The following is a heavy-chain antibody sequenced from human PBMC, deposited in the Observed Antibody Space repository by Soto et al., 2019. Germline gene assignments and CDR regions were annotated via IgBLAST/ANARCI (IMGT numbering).Heavy chain of an antibody. Sequence: QAQLVQSGAEVKKPGASVKVSCKASGFSFTSYGFSWVRQAPGQGLELMGWISAYSGNAKYEEKIQDRVTMTTDTATSTVYMEVRRLRSDDTAVYYCERRGSVTFYEAFDIWGQGTMVTVSS. J-gene: IGHJ3*02. CDR2: ISAYSGNA. CDR1: GFSFTSYG. CDR3: ERRGSVTFYEAFDI. D-gene: IGHD3-10*01. V-gene: IGHV1-18*04.